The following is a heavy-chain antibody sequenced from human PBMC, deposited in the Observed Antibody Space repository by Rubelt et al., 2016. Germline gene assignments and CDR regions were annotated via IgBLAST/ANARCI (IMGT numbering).Heavy chain of an antibody. CDR2: IRTYNGTT. CDR1: GYTFTTYV. V-gene: IGHV1-18*01. J-gene: IGHJ5*02. Sequence: QVQLVQSGAEVKKPGASVKVSCKASGYTFTTYVISWVRQAPGQGLDWMGWIRTYNGTTNYAQKLQGRVTRTTDTSTSTAYMELRSLRSDDTAMYFCARGYCSSANCLFNWFDPWGQGTLVTVSS. D-gene: IGHD2-2*01. CDR3: ARGYCSSANCLFNWFDP.